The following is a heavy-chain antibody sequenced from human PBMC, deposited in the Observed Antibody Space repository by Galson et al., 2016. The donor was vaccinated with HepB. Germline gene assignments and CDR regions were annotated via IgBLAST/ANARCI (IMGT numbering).Heavy chain of an antibody. J-gene: IGHJ2*01. CDR3: ARGGGDSGSSPWYFDL. Sequence: SLRLSCAGSGFTFSSDAIHWVRQAPGKGLEWVSVISYDESNKYYADSVKGRFTISRDNSKNTLYLQMNSLRDEDTAVYYCARGGGDSGSSPWYFDLWGSGTLVTVSS. CDR1: GFTFSSDA. D-gene: IGHD6-6*01. CDR2: ISYDESNK. V-gene: IGHV3-30*04.